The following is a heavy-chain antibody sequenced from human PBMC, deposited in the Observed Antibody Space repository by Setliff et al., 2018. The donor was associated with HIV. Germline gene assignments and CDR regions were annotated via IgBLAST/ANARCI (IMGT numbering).Heavy chain of an antibody. CDR3: ARSPGVDTNMAFDY. CDR2: INYRGNT. Sequence: SETLSLTCTVSGGSISTSRYYWGWIRQPPGKGLEWIGSINYRGNTYYNPSLKSRAAISGDTSKKQFSLKLRAVTAADSAVYYCARSPGVDTNMAFDYWGQGILVTVSS. D-gene: IGHD5-18*01. CDR1: GGSISTSRYY. J-gene: IGHJ4*02. V-gene: IGHV4-39*01.